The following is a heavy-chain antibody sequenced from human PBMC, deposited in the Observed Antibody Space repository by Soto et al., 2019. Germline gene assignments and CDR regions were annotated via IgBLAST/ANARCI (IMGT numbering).Heavy chain of an antibody. J-gene: IGHJ4*02. CDR3: ARRGVSYGQVAYDY. Sequence: PSXTRSLTCTVSGGSISSSSSYWVWIRQPPGKGLEWIGSIYYSGSTYYNPSLKSRVTISVDTSKNQFSLKLSSVTAADTAVYYCARRGVSYGQVAYDYWGQGTLVTVSS. V-gene: IGHV4-39*01. CDR2: IYYSGST. D-gene: IGHD5-18*01. CDR1: GGSISSSSSY.